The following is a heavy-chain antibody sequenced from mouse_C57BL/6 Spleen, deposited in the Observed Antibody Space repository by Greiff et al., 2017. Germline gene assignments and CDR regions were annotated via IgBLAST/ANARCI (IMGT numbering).Heavy chain of an antibody. CDR3: AYWDEDFDY. V-gene: IGHV1-82*01. Sequence: QVQLQQSGPELVKPGASVKISCKASGYAFSSSWMNWVKQRPGQGLEWIGRIYPGDGDTNYNGKFKGKATLTADKSSSTAYMQLSSLTSEDSAVYFCAYWDEDFDYWGQGTTLTVSS. CDR2: IYPGDGDT. CDR1: GYAFSSSW. D-gene: IGHD4-1*01. J-gene: IGHJ2*01.